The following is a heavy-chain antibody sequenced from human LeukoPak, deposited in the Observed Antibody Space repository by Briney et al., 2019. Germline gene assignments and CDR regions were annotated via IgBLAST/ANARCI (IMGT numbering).Heavy chain of an antibody. D-gene: IGHD3-22*01. CDR3: ARDTYDSSGYYYGPFDY. Sequence: GGPLRLSCAASGFTFSSYSMNWVRQAPGKGLEWVSSISSSSSYIYYADSVKGRFTISRDNAKNTLNLQMNSLRAEDTAVYYCARDTYDSSGYYYGPFDYWGQGTLVTVSS. CDR2: ISSSSSYI. J-gene: IGHJ4*02. V-gene: IGHV3-21*01. CDR1: GFTFSSYS.